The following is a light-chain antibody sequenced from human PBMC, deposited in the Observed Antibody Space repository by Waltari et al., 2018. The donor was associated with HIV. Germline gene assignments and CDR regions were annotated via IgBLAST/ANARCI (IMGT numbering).Light chain of an antibody. CDR1: SSDIGGYNL. V-gene: IGLV2-23*02. CDR2: EVN. J-gene: IGLJ3*02. CDR3: CSYAGSTTFVE. Sequence: QSALTQPASVSGSPGQSITISCTGTSSDIGGYNLVSWYQHHPDKAPKLIIYEVNVRPSGVSDRFSGSKSGNTASLTISGLQAGVEADYYCCSYAGSTTFVEFGGGTKLTVL.